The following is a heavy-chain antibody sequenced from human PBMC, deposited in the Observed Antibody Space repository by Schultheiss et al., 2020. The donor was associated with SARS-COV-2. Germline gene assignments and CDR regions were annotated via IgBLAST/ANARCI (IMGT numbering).Heavy chain of an antibody. CDR1: GGSISSYY. D-gene: IGHD1-14*01. V-gene: IGHV4-59*12. Sequence: SETLSLTCTVSGGSISSYYWSWIRQPPGKGLEWIGYIYYSGSTYYNPSLKSRVTISVDTSKNQFSLKLSSVTAADTAVYYCARNRIYYGMDVWGQGTTVTVSS. J-gene: IGHJ6*02. CDR3: ARNRIYYGMDV. CDR2: IYYSGST.